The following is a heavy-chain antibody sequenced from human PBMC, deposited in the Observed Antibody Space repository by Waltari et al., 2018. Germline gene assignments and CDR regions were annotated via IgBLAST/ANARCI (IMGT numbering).Heavy chain of an antibody. J-gene: IGHJ4*02. D-gene: IGHD1-26*01. V-gene: IGHV3-30*18. Sequence: QVQLVESGGGVVQPGRSLRLSCAASGFTFSSYGMPWFRPAPGKGLEWVAVISYDGSNKYYADSVKGRFTISRDNSKNTLYLQMNSLRAEDTAVYYCAKDYLFGVGAFDYWGQGTLVTVSS. CDR1: GFTFSSYG. CDR2: ISYDGSNK. CDR3: AKDYLFGVGAFDY.